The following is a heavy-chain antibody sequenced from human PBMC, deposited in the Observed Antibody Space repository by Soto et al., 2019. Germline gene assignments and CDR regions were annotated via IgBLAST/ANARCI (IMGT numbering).Heavy chain of an antibody. CDR1: GGSISSGDYY. D-gene: IGHD2-15*01. V-gene: IGHV4-30-4*01. CDR3: ARRYCSGGCYFDY. J-gene: IGHJ4*02. CDR2: IYYSGST. Sequence: QVQLQESGPGLVKPSQTLSLTCTVSGGSISSGDYYWSCIRQPPGKGLEWIGYIYYSGSTYYNPSLRSRVTIAVDPSKNQFSLKLSSVTAADTAVYYCARRYCSGGCYFDYWGQGTLVTVSS.